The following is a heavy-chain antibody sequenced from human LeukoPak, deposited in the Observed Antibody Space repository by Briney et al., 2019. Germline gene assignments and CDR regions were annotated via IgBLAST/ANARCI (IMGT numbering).Heavy chain of an antibody. CDR3: TTDLNQRLKWFGNPPDH. D-gene: IGHD3-10*01. J-gene: IGHJ4*02. CDR2: IKSETDGATT. V-gene: IGHV3-15*01. Sequence: GGSLRLSCAVSGFSFSYSWMSWVRQAPGKGLEWLGHIKSETDGATTDYAAPVKGRVSISRDDSKKMLYLEMNSLKTEDTAVYYCTTDLNQRLKWFGNPPDHWGQGTLVTVSS. CDR1: GFSFSYSW.